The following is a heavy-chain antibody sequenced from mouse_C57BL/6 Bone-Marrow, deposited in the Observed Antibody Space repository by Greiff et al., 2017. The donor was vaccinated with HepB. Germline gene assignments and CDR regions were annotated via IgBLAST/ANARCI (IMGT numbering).Heavy chain of an antibody. CDR3: ARRMGGFDY. CDR2: INPYNGGT. Sequence: VQLQQSGPVLVKPGASVKMSCKASGYTFTDYYMNWVKQSHGKSLEWIGVINPYNGGTSYNQKFKGKATLTVDKSSSTAYMELNSLTSEDSAVYYCARRMGGFDYWGQGTTLTVSS. CDR1: GYTFTDYY. J-gene: IGHJ2*01. V-gene: IGHV1-19*01.